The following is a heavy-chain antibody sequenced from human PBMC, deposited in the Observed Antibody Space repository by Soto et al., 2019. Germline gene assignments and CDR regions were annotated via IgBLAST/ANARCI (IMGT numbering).Heavy chain of an antibody. CDR2: IYYSGST. CDR3: ARARAIFYDFWSGYYTSEDYYYGMDV. Sequence: ETLSLTCTVSGGSISSYYWSWIRQPPGKGLEWIGYIYYSGSTNYNPSLKSRVTISVDTSKNQFSLKLSSVTAADTAVYYCARARAIFYDFWSGYYTSEDYYYGMDVWGQGTTVTVSS. V-gene: IGHV4-59*01. D-gene: IGHD3-3*01. J-gene: IGHJ6*02. CDR1: GGSISSYY.